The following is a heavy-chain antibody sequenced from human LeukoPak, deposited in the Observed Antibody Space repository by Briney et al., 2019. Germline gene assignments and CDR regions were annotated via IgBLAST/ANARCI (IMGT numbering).Heavy chain of an antibody. CDR1: GFSFSSYA. CDR2: ISGSGGST. D-gene: IGHD4-17*01. J-gene: IGHJ4*02. CDR3: AKDYGDYAFDY. Sequence: GGSLRLSCVASGFSFSSYAMSWVRQAPGKGLEWVTVISGSGGSTYYADSVKGRFTISRDNSKNTLYLQVNSLRAEDTAVYYCAKDYGDYAFDYWGQGTLVTVSS. V-gene: IGHV3-23*01.